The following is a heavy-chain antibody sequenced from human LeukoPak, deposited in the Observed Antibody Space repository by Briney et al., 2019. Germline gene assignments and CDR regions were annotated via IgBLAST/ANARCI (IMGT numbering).Heavy chain of an antibody. CDR1: GFTFGKYW. D-gene: IGHD6-19*01. V-gene: IGHV3-7*01. Sequence: GGSLRLSCVASGFTFGKYWMSWVRQAPGKGLEWVANIKLDGSEKNYVDSVKGRFTISRDNTKNSLYLQMNSLRAEDTAVYYCARDEQWLAYDYWGQGTLVTVSS. J-gene: IGHJ4*02. CDR3: ARDEQWLAYDY. CDR2: IKLDGSEK.